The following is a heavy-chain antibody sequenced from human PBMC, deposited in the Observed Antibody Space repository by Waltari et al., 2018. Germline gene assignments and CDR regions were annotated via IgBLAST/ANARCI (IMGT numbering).Heavy chain of an antibody. CDR3: ARDGAGPGDY. D-gene: IGHD3-10*01. Sequence: QVQLVESGGGVVQPGRSLRLSCPASGFTFSSSAMPWVRQAPGKGLEWVAVISYDGSNKYYADSVKGRFTISRDNSKNTLYLQMNSLRAEDTAVYYCARDGAGPGDYWGQGTLVTVSS. CDR1: GFTFSSSA. J-gene: IGHJ4*02. V-gene: IGHV3-30-3*01. CDR2: ISYDGSNK.